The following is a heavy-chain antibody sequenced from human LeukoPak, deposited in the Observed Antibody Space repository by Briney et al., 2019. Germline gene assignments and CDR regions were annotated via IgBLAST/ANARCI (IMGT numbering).Heavy chain of an antibody. CDR2: MNPSSGNT. CDR1: GYTFTSYD. CDR3: ARGMGYSYGHPQGAFDI. Sequence: ASVKVSCKASGYTFTSYDINWVRQATGQGLEWMGWMNPSSGNTGYAQKFQGRVTMTRNTSISTAYMELSSLRSEDTAVYYCARGMGYSYGHPQGAFDIWGQGTMVTVSS. J-gene: IGHJ3*02. D-gene: IGHD5-18*01. V-gene: IGHV1-8*01.